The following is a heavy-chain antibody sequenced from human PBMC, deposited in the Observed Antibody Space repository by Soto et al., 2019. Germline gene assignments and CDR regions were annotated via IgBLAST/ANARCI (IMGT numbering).Heavy chain of an antibody. Sequence: GGSLRLSCAACGFTVDNYGMHWVRRAPGKGLEWVSGISWNSNTIAYADSVKGRFTISRDNAKNSLYLQMNSLRAEDTAFYYCTTDTGPNWGQGTLVTVYS. V-gene: IGHV3-9*01. CDR2: ISWNSNTI. CDR1: GFTVDNYG. J-gene: IGHJ4*02. CDR3: TTDTGPN.